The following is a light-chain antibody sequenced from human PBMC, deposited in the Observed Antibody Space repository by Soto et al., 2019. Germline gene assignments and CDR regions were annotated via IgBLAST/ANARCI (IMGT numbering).Light chain of an antibody. V-gene: IGKV3-15*01. Sequence: EIVMTQSPATLSVSPGERATLSCRASQSVSSNLAWYQQKPGRAPRLLIYGASTRATGMPARFSGSGSGTEFTLTISSLQSEDFAVYYCQQYNDWPPTFGQGTKLEIK. CDR2: GAS. CDR1: QSVSSN. CDR3: QQYNDWPPT. J-gene: IGKJ1*01.